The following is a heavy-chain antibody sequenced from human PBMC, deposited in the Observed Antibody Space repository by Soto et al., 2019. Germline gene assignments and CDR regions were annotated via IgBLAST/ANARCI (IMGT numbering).Heavy chain of an antibody. Sequence: EVQLVESGGGLVKPGGSLRLSCAASGFTFSSYSMNWVRQAPGKGLEWVSSISSSSSYIYYADSVKGRFTISRDNAKNSLYLQMNSLRAEDTAVYYCARDHPNIVVVVAATPDYWGQGNLVTVSS. D-gene: IGHD2-15*01. CDR1: GFTFSSYS. CDR3: ARDHPNIVVVVAATPDY. CDR2: ISSSSSYI. V-gene: IGHV3-21*01. J-gene: IGHJ4*02.